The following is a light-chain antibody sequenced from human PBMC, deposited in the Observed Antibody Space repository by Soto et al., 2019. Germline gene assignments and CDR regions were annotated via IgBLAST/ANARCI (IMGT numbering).Light chain of an antibody. V-gene: IGKV1-5*03. CDR2: KAS. CDR1: QSISSW. CDR3: QQYNTYPPT. Sequence: DIQMTQSPSTLSVSVGERVTITCRASQSISSWLAWYQQKPGKAPNLLIYKASSLEGGVPSRFSGSGSGTEFSLTISSLQPDDLATYFCQQYNTYPPTFGPGTKVDIK. J-gene: IGKJ3*01.